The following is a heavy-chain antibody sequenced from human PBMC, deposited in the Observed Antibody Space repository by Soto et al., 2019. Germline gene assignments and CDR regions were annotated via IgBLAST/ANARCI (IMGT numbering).Heavy chain of an antibody. D-gene: IGHD3-3*01. CDR2: ISSSSSTI. CDR3: AREPIYYDFWSGYYVDY. Sequence: GGSLRLSCAASGFTFSSYSMNWVRQAPGKGLEWVSYISSSSSTIYYADSVKGRFTISRDNAKNSLYLQMNSLRAEDTAVYYCAREPIYYDFWSGYYVDYWGQGTLVTVSS. CDR1: GFTFSSYS. J-gene: IGHJ4*02. V-gene: IGHV3-48*01.